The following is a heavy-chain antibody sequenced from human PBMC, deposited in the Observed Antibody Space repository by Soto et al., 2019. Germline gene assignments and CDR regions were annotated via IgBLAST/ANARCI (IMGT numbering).Heavy chain of an antibody. J-gene: IGHJ4*02. Sequence: EVQLVESGGGLVQPGGSLRLSCAASGFTFSTNWMSWVRQTPEKGLEWVANIKQDGSEQYYVDSVKGRFTISRDNAKNSLFLQMDSLSADDTAMYYCARGGGNFDYWGQGSLVTVSS. D-gene: IGHD3-16*01. CDR1: GFTFSTNW. CDR2: IKQDGSEQ. CDR3: ARGGGNFDY. V-gene: IGHV3-7*05.